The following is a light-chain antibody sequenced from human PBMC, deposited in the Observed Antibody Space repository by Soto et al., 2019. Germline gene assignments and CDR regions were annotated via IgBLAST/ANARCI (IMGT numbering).Light chain of an antibody. CDR2: DVT. Sequence: QSALTQPASVSGSPGQSITISCTGTSSDVGGYNYVSWYQQHPGKAPKLMIYDVTHRPSGVSNRFSGSKSGNTASLTISGLQAEDEADYCCNSYTSSSTVVFGGGTKVTVL. CDR3: NSYTSSSTVV. V-gene: IGLV2-14*03. J-gene: IGLJ2*01. CDR1: SSDVGGYNY.